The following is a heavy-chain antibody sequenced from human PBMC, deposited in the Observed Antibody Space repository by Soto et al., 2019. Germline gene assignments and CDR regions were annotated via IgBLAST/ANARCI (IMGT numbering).Heavy chain of an antibody. V-gene: IGHV4-31*03. J-gene: IGHJ3*02. CDR3: ARESAYYDSSGDAFDI. CDR1: GGSISSGGYY. D-gene: IGHD3-22*01. CDR2: IYYSGST. Sequence: PSETLSLTCTVSGGSISSGGYYWSWIRQHPGKGLEWIGYIYYSGSTYYNPSLKSRVTISVDTSKNQFSLKLSSVTAADTAVYYCARESAYYDSSGDAFDIWGQGTTVTVSS.